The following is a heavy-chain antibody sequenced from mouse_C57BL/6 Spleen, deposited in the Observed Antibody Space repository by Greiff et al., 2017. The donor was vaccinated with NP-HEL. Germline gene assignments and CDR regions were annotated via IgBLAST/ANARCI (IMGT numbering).Heavy chain of an antibody. CDR2: IDPENGDT. J-gene: IGHJ3*01. CDR1: GFNIKDDY. CDR3: TREDDGAWFAY. Sequence: EVQLQQSGAELVRPGASVKLSCTASGFNIKDDYMHWVKQRPEQGLEWIGWIDPENGDTEYASKFQGKATITADTSSNTAYLQLSSLTSEDTAVYYCTREDDGAWFAYWGQGTLVTVSA. D-gene: IGHD2-12*01. V-gene: IGHV14-4*01.